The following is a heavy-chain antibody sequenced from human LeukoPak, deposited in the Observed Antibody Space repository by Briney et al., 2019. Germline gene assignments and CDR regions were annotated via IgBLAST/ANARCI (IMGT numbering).Heavy chain of an antibody. V-gene: IGHV4-61*02. CDR1: GGSISSGSYY. Sequence: SETLSLTCTVSGGSISSGSYYWSWIRQPAGKGLEWIGRIYTSGSTNYNPSLKSRVTISVDTSKNQFSLKLSSVTAADTAVYYCARVGRAPNYDFWSGSMYYFGYWGQGTLVTVSS. D-gene: IGHD3-3*01. CDR2: IYTSGST. CDR3: ARVGRAPNYDFWSGSMYYFGY. J-gene: IGHJ4*02.